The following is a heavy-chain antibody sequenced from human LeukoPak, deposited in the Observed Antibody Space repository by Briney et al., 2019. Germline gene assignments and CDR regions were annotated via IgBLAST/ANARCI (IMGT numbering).Heavy chain of an antibody. J-gene: IGHJ4*02. CDR3: ARGSGSYGY. CDR1: GGSISSYY. CDR2: IYYSGST. Sequence: SETLSLTSTVSGGSISSYYWSWIRQPPGKGLEWIGYIYYSGSTNYNPSLKSRVTISVDTSKNQFSLKLSSVTAADTAVYYCARGSGSYGYWGQGTLVTVSS. V-gene: IGHV4-59*01. D-gene: IGHD1-26*01.